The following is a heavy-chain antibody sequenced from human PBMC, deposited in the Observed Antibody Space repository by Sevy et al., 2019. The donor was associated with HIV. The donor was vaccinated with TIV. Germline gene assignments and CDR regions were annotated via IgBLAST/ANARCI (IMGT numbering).Heavy chain of an antibody. CDR3: ARDRDYYGSGTFDA. CDR1: GFTFSYYT. J-gene: IGHJ6*02. V-gene: IGHV3-21*06. CDR2: ISSGSSYI. Sequence: GGSLRLSCAASGFTFSYYTMNWVRQAPGKGLEWVSYISSGSSYISYTDSVKGRFTISRDNATNSLYLQMNSLRPEDTALYFCARDRDYYGSGTFDAWGQGTTVTVSS. D-gene: IGHD3-10*01.